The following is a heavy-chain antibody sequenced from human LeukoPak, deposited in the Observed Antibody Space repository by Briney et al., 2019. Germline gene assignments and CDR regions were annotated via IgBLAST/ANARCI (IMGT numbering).Heavy chain of an antibody. CDR2: INAGNGNT. CDR3: ARVKSGKQWLWQSDGDFDY. D-gene: IGHD6-19*01. J-gene: IGHJ4*02. V-gene: IGHV1-3*01. CDR1: GYTFTSYA. Sequence: ASVKVSCKASGYTFTSYAMHWVRQAPGQGLEWMGWINAGNGNTKYSQKFQGRVTITRDTSASTAYMELSSLRSEDTAVYYCARVKSGKQWLWQSDGDFDYWGQGTLVTVSS.